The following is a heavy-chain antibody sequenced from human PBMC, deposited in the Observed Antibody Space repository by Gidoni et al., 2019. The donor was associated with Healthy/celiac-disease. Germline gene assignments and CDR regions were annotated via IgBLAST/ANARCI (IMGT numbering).Heavy chain of an antibody. CDR2: IWYDGSNK. CDR3: ARDPGYQLTGHYYYGMDV. Sequence: QVQLVESGGGVVKPGRSLRLSCAASGFTFSSYGMHWVRQAPGKGLEWVAVIWYDGSNKYYADSVKGRFTISRDNSKNTLYLQMNSLRAEDTAVYYCARDPGYQLTGHYYYGMDVWGQGTTFPSP. V-gene: IGHV3-33*01. D-gene: IGHD2-2*01. CDR1: GFTFSSYG. J-gene: IGHJ6*02.